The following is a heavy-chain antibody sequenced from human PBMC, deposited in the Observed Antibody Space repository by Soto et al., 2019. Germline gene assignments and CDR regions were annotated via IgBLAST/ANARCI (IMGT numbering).Heavy chain of an antibody. D-gene: IGHD3-10*01. CDR3: AGGRGDYYYAMDV. J-gene: IGHJ6*02. V-gene: IGHV4-39*01. Sequence: SETLSLTCTVSGGSISRSSYYWGWIRHPPGKGLERIGSIYYSGSTYYNPSLKSRVTISVDTSKNQFSLKLSSVTAADTAVYYCAGGRGDYYYAMDVWGQGTTVTVSS. CDR2: IYYSGST. CDR1: GGSISRSSYY.